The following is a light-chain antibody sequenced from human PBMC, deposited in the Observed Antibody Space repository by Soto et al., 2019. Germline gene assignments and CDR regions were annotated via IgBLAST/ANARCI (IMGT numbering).Light chain of an antibody. J-gene: IGLJ1*01. CDR3: GSWDSSLGAYV. CDR1: SSNIGGNS. CDR2: DDN. Sequence: SVLTQPPSVSAAPGQKVTISCYGSSSNIGGNSVSWYQQLPGTAPKLLIYDDNKRPSGIHDRFSGSKSGTSATLGITGFQTGDEADYYFGSWDSSLGAYVFGSGTKVTV. V-gene: IGLV1-51*01.